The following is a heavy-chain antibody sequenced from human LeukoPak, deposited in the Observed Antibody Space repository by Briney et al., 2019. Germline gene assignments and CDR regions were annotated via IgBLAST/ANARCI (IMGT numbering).Heavy chain of an antibody. Sequence: GESLKISCKGSGYSFTSYWISWVRQMPGKGLEWMGRIDPSDSYTNYSPSFQGLVTISADKSVSTAYLQWSSLKASDTAMYYCARRGGRWTPVGSWGQGTLVTVSS. V-gene: IGHV5-10-1*01. CDR1: GYSFTSYW. CDR2: IDPSDSYT. D-gene: IGHD2-15*01. CDR3: ARRGGRWTPVGS. J-gene: IGHJ4*02.